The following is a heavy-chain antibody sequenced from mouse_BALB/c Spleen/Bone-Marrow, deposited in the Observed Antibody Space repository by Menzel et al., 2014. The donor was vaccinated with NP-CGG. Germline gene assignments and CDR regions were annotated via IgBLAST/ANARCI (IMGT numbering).Heavy chain of an antibody. CDR2: ILPGSGST. D-gene: IGHD2-3*01. V-gene: IGHV1-9*01. Sequence: VKVVESGAELMKPGASVKMSCKATGYTFSDYWIEWVKQRPGHGLEWIGEILPGSGSTNCNEKFKGKATFTVEASSNTAYMHLSSLTSEDSAVYFCARWGWSFDYWGQGTTLTVSS. CDR3: ARWGWSFDY. J-gene: IGHJ2*01. CDR1: GYTFSDYW.